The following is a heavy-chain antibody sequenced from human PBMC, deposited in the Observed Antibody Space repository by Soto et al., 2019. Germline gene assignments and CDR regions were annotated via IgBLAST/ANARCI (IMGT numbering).Heavy chain of an antibody. CDR1: GFTFSSYG. Sequence: QVQLVESGGGVVQPGRSLRLSCAASGFTFSSYGMHWVRQAPGKGLEWVAVISYDGSNKYYADSVKSRFTISRDNSKNTLYLQMNSLRAEDTAVYYCAKVMEPAGYWGQGTLVTVSS. V-gene: IGHV3-30*18. J-gene: IGHJ4*02. D-gene: IGHD1-1*01. CDR2: ISYDGSNK. CDR3: AKVMEPAGY.